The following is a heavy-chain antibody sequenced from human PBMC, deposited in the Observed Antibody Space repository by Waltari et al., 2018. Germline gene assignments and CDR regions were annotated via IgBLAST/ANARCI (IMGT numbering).Heavy chain of an antibody. J-gene: IGHJ6*02. CDR3: AKDLPEEGEVDGMDV. CDR2: IRYDGSNK. CDR1: GFTFSSYG. V-gene: IGHV3-30*02. Sequence: QVQLVESGGGVVQPGGSLRLSCAASGFTFSSYGMHWVRQAPGKGLEWVAFIRYDGSNKYYADSVKGRFTISRDNSKNTLYLQMNSLRAEDTAVYYCAKDLPEEGEVDGMDVWGQGTTVTVSS. D-gene: IGHD1-26*01.